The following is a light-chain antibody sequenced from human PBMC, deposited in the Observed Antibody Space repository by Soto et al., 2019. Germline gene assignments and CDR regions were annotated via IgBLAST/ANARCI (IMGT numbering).Light chain of an antibody. CDR1: QNVSTRS. CDR2: GAY. Sequence: ILLTQSPGTLSLSRGERTTVXXRASQNVSTRSLVWYQQKPGKAPXVLIYGAYNRATGIPDRFSGSGSGTDFTLTISRLEPEDFALYYCQHYDTPFTFGPGTKVDIK. V-gene: IGKV3-20*01. CDR3: QHYDTPFT. J-gene: IGKJ3*01.